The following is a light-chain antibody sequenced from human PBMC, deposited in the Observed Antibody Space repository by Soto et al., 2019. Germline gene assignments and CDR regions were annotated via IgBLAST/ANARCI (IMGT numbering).Light chain of an antibody. CDR2: DNN. Sequence: VLTQPPSVSGAPGQRVIISCTGSSSNTGAGYDVHWYQQLPGTAPRLLIYDNNNRPSGVPARFSVSKSDTSASLAITGLQPEDEADYYCQSYDSSLSGSYVFGTGTKVTVL. V-gene: IGLV1-40*01. J-gene: IGLJ1*01. CDR3: QSYDSSLSGSYV. CDR1: SSNTGAGYD.